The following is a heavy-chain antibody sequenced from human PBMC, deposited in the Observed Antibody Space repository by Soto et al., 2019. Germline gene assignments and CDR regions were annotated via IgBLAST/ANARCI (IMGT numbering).Heavy chain of an antibody. Sequence: GESLKISCKVSGYSFNKYWIAWVRQMPGKGLEWMGIIYPSNSGTRYSPSFQGQVTISADESISTAYLQWSSLKASDTAMYYCARSPFPPYYYDSSVPFDYWGQGTLVTVSS. CDR1: GYSFNKYW. CDR3: ARSPFPPYYYDSSVPFDY. D-gene: IGHD3-22*01. J-gene: IGHJ4*02. CDR2: IYPSNSGT. V-gene: IGHV5-51*01.